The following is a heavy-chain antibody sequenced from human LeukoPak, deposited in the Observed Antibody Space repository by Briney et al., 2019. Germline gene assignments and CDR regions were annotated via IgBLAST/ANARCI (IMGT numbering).Heavy chain of an antibody. CDR3: ARDGLPYYDSSGPMGY. D-gene: IGHD3-22*01. V-gene: IGHV1-69*13. CDR1: GGTFSSYA. Sequence: ASVKVSCKASGGTFSSYAISWVRQAPGQGLEWMGGIIPIFGTANYAQKFQGRVTITADESTSTAYMELRSLRSDDTAVYSCARDGLPYYDSSGPMGYWGQGTLVTVSS. J-gene: IGHJ4*02. CDR2: IIPIFGTA.